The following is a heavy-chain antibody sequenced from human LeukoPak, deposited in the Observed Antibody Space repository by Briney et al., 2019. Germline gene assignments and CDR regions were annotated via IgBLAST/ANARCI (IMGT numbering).Heavy chain of an antibody. CDR3: ARSPEGIPFVLNWFDP. V-gene: IGHV4-59*01. J-gene: IGHJ5*02. CDR1: AGSISSYY. CDR2: TYYSGST. Sequence: SETLSLTCTVSAGSISSYYWSWIRPPPGKGREWIGYTYYSGSTNFNRSLKSRVTISVDTPTNQFFLKLSSVTAWATAVYSWARSPEGIPFVLNWFDPWGQGTLVTVSS. D-gene: IGHD6-13*01.